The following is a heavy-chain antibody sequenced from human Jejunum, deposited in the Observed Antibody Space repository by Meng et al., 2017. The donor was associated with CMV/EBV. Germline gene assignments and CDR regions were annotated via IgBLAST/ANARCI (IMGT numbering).Heavy chain of an antibody. Sequence: EVQLLESGGVLVQPGGSLILPCAASGFTFSNYAMNWVRQTPEKGLEWLSLISDNGASTFYADSVKGRFFISRDNSKNTLFLQMDSLRAEDTAVYYCVKGQLPTGAAFFDYWGQGTLVTVSS. J-gene: IGHJ4*02. CDR1: GFTFSNYA. V-gene: IGHV3-23*01. CDR2: ISDNGAST. CDR3: VKGQLPTGAAFFDY. D-gene: IGHD6-19*01.